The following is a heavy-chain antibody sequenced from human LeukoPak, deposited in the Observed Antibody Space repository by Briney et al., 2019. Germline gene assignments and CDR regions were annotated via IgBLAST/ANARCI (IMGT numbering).Heavy chain of an antibody. CDR2: IYTDGIST. Sequence: GGSLRLSCAASGFTFSNYWMHWVRQVPGKGLVWVSRIYTDGISTTYADSVKGRFTTSRDNAKNTLYLQMSSLRAEDTAVYYCAREYTISSTRVFDYWGQGTLVTVSS. D-gene: IGHD6-6*01. CDR1: GFTFSNYW. CDR3: AREYTISSTRVFDY. J-gene: IGHJ4*02. V-gene: IGHV3-74*01.